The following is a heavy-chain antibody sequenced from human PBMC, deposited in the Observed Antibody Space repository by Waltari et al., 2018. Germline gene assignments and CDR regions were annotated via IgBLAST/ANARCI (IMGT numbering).Heavy chain of an antibody. J-gene: IGHJ4*02. CDR2: IVPMVGMA. CDR3: ASDTQELPTPY. Sequence: QVQLVQSGAEVKKPGSSVKVSCKTSGGTFNSNAISWVRQAPGQGLEWMGGIVPMVGMANYARKFQGRVTITADASTSITSMELSSLRSEDTAVYYCASDTQELPTPYWGQGTLVTVSS. D-gene: IGHD1-7*01. V-gene: IGHV1-69*12. CDR1: GGTFNSNA.